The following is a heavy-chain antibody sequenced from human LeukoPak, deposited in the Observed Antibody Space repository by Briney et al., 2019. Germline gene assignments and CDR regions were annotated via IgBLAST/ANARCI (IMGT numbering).Heavy chain of an antibody. Sequence: SETQSLTCTVSGGSISSSSYYWSWIRQPPGKGLEWIGYIYYSGSTNYNPSLKSRVTISVDTSKNQFSLKLSSVTAADTAVYYCARDLVGSTQGAFDIWGQGTMVTVSS. CDR1: GGSISSSSYY. J-gene: IGHJ3*02. V-gene: IGHV4-61*01. D-gene: IGHD1-26*01. CDR3: ARDLVGSTQGAFDI. CDR2: IYYSGST.